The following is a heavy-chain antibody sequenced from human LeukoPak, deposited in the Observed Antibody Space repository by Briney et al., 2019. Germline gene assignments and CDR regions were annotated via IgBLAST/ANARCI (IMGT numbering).Heavy chain of an antibody. CDR2: VDPEDGET. D-gene: IGHD4-17*01. Sequence: ASVKVSCKVSGYTFTDYYMHWVQQAPGKGLEWRGLVDPEDGETIYAEKFQGRVTITADTSTDTAYMELSSLRSEDTAVYYCATITESYGDYVLYYFYYWGQGTLVTVSS. CDR3: ATITESYGDYVLYYFYY. CDR1: GYTFTDYY. J-gene: IGHJ4*02. V-gene: IGHV1-69-2*01.